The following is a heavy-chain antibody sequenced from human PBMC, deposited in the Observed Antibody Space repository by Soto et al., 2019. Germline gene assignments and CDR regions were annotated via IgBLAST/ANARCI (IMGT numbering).Heavy chain of an antibody. CDR2: IWYDGSNK. J-gene: IGHJ6*02. CDR1: GFTFNTYG. D-gene: IGHD2-15*01. Sequence: QVQLVESGGGVVQPGGSLRLSCTTSGFTFNTYGMYWVRQAPGKGLEWVAIIWYDGSNKYYGDSVKDRFTISRDNSKNTLYLQMNSLRAEDTALYYCARGDCTGAYCYSWSFNYGVDVWGQGTTVTVSS. V-gene: IGHV3-33*08. CDR3: ARGDCTGAYCYSWSFNYGVDV.